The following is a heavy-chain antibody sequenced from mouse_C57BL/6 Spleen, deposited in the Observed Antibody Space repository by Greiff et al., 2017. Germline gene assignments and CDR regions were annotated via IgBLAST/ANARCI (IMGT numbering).Heavy chain of an antibody. CDR1: GYTFTSYW. CDR3: ARSGGAPAWFAY. V-gene: IGHV1-55*01. CDR2: IYPGSGST. D-gene: IGHD1-3*01. Sequence: QVQLQQPGAELVKPGASVKMSCKASGYTFTSYWITWVKQRPGQGLEWIGDIYPGSGSTNYNEKFKSKATLPVDPSSRTAYMQRSSLTSEDAAVYDCARSGGAPAWFAYWGQGTLVTVSA. J-gene: IGHJ3*01.